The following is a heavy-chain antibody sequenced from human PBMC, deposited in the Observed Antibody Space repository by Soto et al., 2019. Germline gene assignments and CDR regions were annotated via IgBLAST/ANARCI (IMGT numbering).Heavy chain of an antibody. D-gene: IGHD5-12*01. CDR2: IYYSGST. CDR1: GGSVSSGAYY. V-gene: IGHV4-31*03. J-gene: IGHJ3*02. CDR3: ARARLRAVYAFDI. Sequence: SETLSLTCTVSGGSVSSGAYYWTWIRQRPGKGLEWIGYIYYSGSTYYSPSLKSRLSISLDTSKKQFSLRLRSVTAADTAMYYCARARLRAVYAFDIWGQGTMVADSS.